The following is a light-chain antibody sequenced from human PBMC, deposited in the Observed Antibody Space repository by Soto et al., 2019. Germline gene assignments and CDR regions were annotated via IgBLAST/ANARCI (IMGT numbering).Light chain of an antibody. CDR3: QQYRSYPLT. J-gene: IGKJ4*01. CDR1: QSINRW. V-gene: IGKV1-5*01. Sequence: DIPMTQSPSTLSASVGDRVNITCRASQSINRWLAWYQQKPGKAPKLLMFEASTLQSGVPSRFSGSGSETDFTLSISSLQPDDFASYYCQQYRSYPLTFGGGTKVEI. CDR2: EAS.